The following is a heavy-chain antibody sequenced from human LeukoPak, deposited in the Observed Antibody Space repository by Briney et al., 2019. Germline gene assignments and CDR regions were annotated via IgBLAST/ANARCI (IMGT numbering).Heavy chain of an antibody. J-gene: IGHJ4*02. CDR3: ARADAWFGRIDY. CDR2: IIPIFGTA. D-gene: IGHD3-10*01. Sequence: ASVKVSCKASGGTFSSYAISWVRQAPGQGLEWMGGIIPIFGTANYAQKFQGRVTITADESTSTAYMELSSLRSEDTAVYYRARADAWFGRIDYWGQGTLVTVSS. CDR1: GGTFSSYA. V-gene: IGHV1-69*13.